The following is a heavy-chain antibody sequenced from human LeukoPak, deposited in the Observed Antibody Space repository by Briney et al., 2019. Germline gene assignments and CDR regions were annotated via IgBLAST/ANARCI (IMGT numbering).Heavy chain of an antibody. J-gene: IGHJ5*02. V-gene: IGHV4-61*02. CDR2: IYTSGST. CDR1: GGSISSGSYY. CDR3: ARDSVVVAATNWFDP. Sequence: PSETLSLTCTVSGGSISSGSYYWSWIRQPAGKGLEWIGRIYTSGSTNYHPSIKGRVTISVDTSKNQFSLKLSSVTSADTAVCYCARDSVVVAATNWFDPWGQGTLVTVSS. D-gene: IGHD2-15*01.